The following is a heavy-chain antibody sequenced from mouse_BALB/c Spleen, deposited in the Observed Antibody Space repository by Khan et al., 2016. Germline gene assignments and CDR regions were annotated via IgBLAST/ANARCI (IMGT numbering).Heavy chain of an antibody. D-gene: IGHD2-1*01. CDR2: ISSGSSAI. J-gene: IGHJ3*01. Sequence: EVELVESGGGLVQPGGSRKLSCAASGFTFSDFGMHWVRQAPEKGLEWVAYISSGSSAIYYEDTVKGRFTISRDNPKNTLFLQMTSLRSEDTAMYYCVRHYGNYERGWFAYWGQGTLVTVSA. V-gene: IGHV5-17*02. CDR1: GFTFSDFG. CDR3: VRHYGNYERGWFAY.